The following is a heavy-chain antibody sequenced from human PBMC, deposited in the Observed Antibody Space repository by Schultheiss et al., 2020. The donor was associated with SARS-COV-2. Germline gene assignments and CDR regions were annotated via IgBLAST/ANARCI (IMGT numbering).Heavy chain of an antibody. CDR2: ISSNGGST. D-gene: IGHD5-12*01. Sequence: GGSLRLSCSASGFTFSSYAMHWVRQAPGKGLEYVSAISSNGGSTYYADSVKGIFTISRDNSKNTLYLQMSSLRAEDTAVYYCVKDRGSVATIMEGFDYWGQGTLVTVSS. J-gene: IGHJ4*02. CDR1: GFTFSSYA. V-gene: IGHV3-64D*09. CDR3: VKDRGSVATIMEGFDY.